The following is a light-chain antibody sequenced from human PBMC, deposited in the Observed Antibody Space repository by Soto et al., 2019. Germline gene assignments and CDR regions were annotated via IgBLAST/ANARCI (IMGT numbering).Light chain of an antibody. CDR2: DTS. CDR1: TGAVTSGHW. V-gene: IGLV7-46*01. J-gene: IGLJ1*01. Sequence: QTVVTQEPSLTVSPGGTVTLTCGASTGAVTSGHWPHWFQQKPGQAPRTLIYDTSNKHSGTPARFSGSLLGGKAALTLSGAQHEDEADYYCLVIFTGVGEVFGTGTKLTVL. CDR3: LVIFTGVGEV.